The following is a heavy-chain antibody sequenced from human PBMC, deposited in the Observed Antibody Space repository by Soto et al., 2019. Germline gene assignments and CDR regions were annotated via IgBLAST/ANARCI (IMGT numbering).Heavy chain of an antibody. D-gene: IGHD6-6*01. CDR3: ARSDSSSWFDY. J-gene: IGHJ4*02. CDR1: GGTFSSYT. V-gene: IGHV1-69*02. Sequence: GASVKVSCKASGGTFSSYTISWVRQAPGQGLEWMGRIIPILGVANYAQKFQGRVTMTGDKSTSTAYMELSRLRSDDTAVYYCARSDSSSWFDYWGQGTLVTVSS. CDR2: IIPILGVA.